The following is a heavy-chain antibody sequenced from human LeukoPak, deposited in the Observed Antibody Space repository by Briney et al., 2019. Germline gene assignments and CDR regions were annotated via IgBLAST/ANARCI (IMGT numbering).Heavy chain of an antibody. V-gene: IGHV3-23*01. J-gene: IGHJ1*01. CDR2: ITPNADRT. CDR1: GFTFGSYG. Sequence: PGGSLRLSCAASGFTFGSYGMSWVRQAPGEGLEWVSFITPNADRTSYADSVEGRFTISRDNPRNTLYMQMNSLRDEDTALYYCAIMHGYYDGSGYWVQWGQGTLVTVSS. D-gene: IGHD3-22*01. CDR3: AIMHGYYDGSGYWVQ.